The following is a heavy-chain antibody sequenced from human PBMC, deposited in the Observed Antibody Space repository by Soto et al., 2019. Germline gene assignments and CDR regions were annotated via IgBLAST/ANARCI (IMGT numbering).Heavy chain of an antibody. Sequence: SETLSLTCAVSVGSISSSNWCIWVRQPPGKGLEWIGEIYHSGGTNYNPSLKSRVTISVDRSKNHFSLKLSSVTAADTAVYYCARWGGFWSGYYACYYYYGMAVWGQGTTVTVSS. V-gene: IGHV4-4*02. CDR1: VGSISSSNW. CDR3: ARWGGFWSGYYACYYYYGMAV. J-gene: IGHJ6*02. CDR2: IYHSGGT. D-gene: IGHD3-3*01.